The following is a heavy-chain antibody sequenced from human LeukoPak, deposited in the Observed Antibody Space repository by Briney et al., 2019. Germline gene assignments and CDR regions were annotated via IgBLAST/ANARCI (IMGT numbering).Heavy chain of an antibody. CDR2: IYGGGSP. J-gene: IGHJ4*02. CDR1: GFTVTSIY. V-gene: IGHV3-66*01. Sequence: GGSLRLSCAASGFTVTSIYMNWVRQAPGKGLEWVSAIYGGGSPYYADSVKGRFTISRDNSKNTLYLQINSLRAEDTAVYYCARDLYTAPFDYCGPGNLVTVSS. CDR3: ARDLYTAPFDY. D-gene: IGHD5-18*01.